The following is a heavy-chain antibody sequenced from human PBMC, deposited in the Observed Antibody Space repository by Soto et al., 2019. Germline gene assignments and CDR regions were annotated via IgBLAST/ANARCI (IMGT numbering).Heavy chain of an antibody. D-gene: IGHD3-22*01. CDR2: IYSGGST. CDR3: ARGHYYDSSGYRMYYFDY. V-gene: IGHV3-53*01. J-gene: IGHJ4*02. Sequence: LRLSCAASGFTVSSNYMSWVRQAPGKGLGWVSVIYSGGSTYYADSVKGRFTISRDNSKNTLYLQMNSLRAEDTAVYYCARGHYYDSSGYRMYYFDYWGQGTLVTVSS. CDR1: GFTVSSNY.